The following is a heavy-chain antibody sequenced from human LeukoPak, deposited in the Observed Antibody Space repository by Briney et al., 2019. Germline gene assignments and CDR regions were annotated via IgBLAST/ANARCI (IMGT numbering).Heavy chain of an antibody. D-gene: IGHD1-26*01. Sequence: GGSLRLSCAASGFTFSSYWMSWVRQTPGKGLEWVANIKQDGTEKYYVDSVKGRFTISRDNAKNSLYLQMNSLRAEDTAVYYCARDSEWGLLRSDYWGQGTLVTVSS. CDR3: ARDSEWGLLRSDY. V-gene: IGHV3-7*05. J-gene: IGHJ4*02. CDR1: GFTFSSYW. CDR2: IKQDGTEK.